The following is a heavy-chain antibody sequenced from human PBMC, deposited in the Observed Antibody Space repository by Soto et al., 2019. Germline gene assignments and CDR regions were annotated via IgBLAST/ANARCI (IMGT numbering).Heavy chain of an antibody. CDR2: INPNSGAT. V-gene: IGHV1-2*04. J-gene: IGHJ6*02. D-gene: IGHD2-2*03. Sequence: ASVKVSCKASGGTFSSYAISWVRQAPGQGLEWMGWINPNSGATNYAQKFQGWVTMTRDTSISTAYMEVRRLKSDDTAVYYCARLHGYCTSSSCYGDYGMDVWGQGTTVTVSS. CDR1: GGTFSSYA. CDR3: ARLHGYCTSSSCYGDYGMDV.